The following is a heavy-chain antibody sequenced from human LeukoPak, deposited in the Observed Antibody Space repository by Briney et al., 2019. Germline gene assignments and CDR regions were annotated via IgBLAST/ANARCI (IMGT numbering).Heavy chain of an antibody. Sequence: GGSLRLSCAASGFTFSSYSMNWVRQAPGKGLEWVSYISSSSSTIYYADSVKGRFTISRDNAKDSLYLQMNSLRAEDTAVYYCAREYCSSTSCYTLNYFDYWGQGTLVTVSS. CDR3: AREYCSSTSCYTLNYFDY. D-gene: IGHD2-2*02. CDR1: GFTFSSYS. J-gene: IGHJ4*02. V-gene: IGHV3-48*01. CDR2: ISSSSSTI.